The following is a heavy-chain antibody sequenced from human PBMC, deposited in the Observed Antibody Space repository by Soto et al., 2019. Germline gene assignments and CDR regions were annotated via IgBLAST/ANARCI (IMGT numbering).Heavy chain of an antibody. J-gene: IGHJ4*02. CDR2: IYWGDDK. CDR3: AHRHRGVGLLSSWSLFDY. D-gene: IGHD6-13*01. Sequence: QITLKESGPTLVKPTQTLTLTCTFSGFSLSTSGVGVGWIRQPPGKALEWLALIYWGDDKRYSTSLKSRLTITKDTSKNQVVLTMTNMDPVDTATYYCAHRHRGVGLLSSWSLFDYWGQGTLVTVSS. CDR1: GFSLSTSGVG. V-gene: IGHV2-5*02.